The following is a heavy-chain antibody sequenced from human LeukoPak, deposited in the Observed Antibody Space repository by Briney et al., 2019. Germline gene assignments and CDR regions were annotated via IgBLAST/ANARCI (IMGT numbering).Heavy chain of an antibody. Sequence: PGGSLRLSCAASGFTFSSYGMHWVRQAPGKGLEWVAVIWYDGSNKYYADSVKGRFTISRDNSKNTLYPQMNSLRAEDTAVYYCARDYHPITMIVGSNWFDPWGQGTLVTVSS. J-gene: IGHJ5*02. D-gene: IGHD3-22*01. V-gene: IGHV3-33*01. CDR3: ARDYHPITMIVGSNWFDP. CDR1: GFTFSSYG. CDR2: IWYDGSNK.